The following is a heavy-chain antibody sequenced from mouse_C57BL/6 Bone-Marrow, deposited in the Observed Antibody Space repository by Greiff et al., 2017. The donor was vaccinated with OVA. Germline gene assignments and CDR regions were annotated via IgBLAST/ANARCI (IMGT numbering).Heavy chain of an antibody. CDR3: TTGHYYGSSYVRWYFDV. CDR2: IDPENGDT. D-gene: IGHD1-1*01. Sequence: EVQLQQSGAELVRPGASVKLSCTASGFNIKDDYMHWVKQRPEQGLEWIGWIDPENGDTAYASQFQGKATITADTSSNTAYLQLSSLTSEDTAVYYCTTGHYYGSSYVRWYFDVWGTGTTVTVSS. CDR1: GFNIKDDY. V-gene: IGHV14-4*01. J-gene: IGHJ1*03.